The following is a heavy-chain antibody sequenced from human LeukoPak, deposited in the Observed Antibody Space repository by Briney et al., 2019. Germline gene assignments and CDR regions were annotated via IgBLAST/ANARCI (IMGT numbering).Heavy chain of an antibody. J-gene: IGHJ5*02. V-gene: IGHV4-59*01. CDR3: ARLGYYDSSGYYPRYNWFDP. Sequence: PSETLSLTCTVSGGSISSYYWSWIRQPPGKGLEWIGYIYYSGSTNYNPSLKSRVTISVDTSKNQFSLKLSSVTAADTAVYYCARLGYYDSSGYYPRYNWFDPWGQGTLVTVSS. CDR2: IYYSGST. D-gene: IGHD3-22*01. CDR1: GGSISSYY.